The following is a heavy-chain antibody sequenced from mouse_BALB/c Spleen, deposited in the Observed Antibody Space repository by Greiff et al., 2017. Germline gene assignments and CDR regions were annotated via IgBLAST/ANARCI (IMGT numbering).Heavy chain of an antibody. CDR2: ISYDGSN. J-gene: IGHJ1*01. CDR3: ARGYRYGYFDV. CDR1: GYSITSGYY. V-gene: IGHV3-6*02. D-gene: IGHD2-14*01. Sequence: VQLKESGPGLVKPSQSLSLTCSVTGYSITSGYYWYWIRQFPGNKLEWMGYISYDGSNNYNPSLKNRISITRDTSKNQFFLKLNSVTTEDTATYYCARGYRYGYFDVWGAGTTVTVSS.